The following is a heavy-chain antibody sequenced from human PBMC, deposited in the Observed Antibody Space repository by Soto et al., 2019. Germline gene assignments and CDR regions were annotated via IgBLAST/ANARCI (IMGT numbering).Heavy chain of an antibody. V-gene: IGHV4-59*08. CDR3: ARLGYCSSTSCYPGDEYYYYYMDV. J-gene: IGHJ6*03. CDR1: GGSISSYY. D-gene: IGHD2-2*01. Sequence: SETLSLTCTVSGGSISSYYWSWIRQPPGKGLEWIGYIYYSGSTNYNPSLKSRVTISVDTSKNQFSLKLSSVTAADTAVYYCARLGYCSSTSCYPGDEYYYYYMDVWGKGTTVTVSS. CDR2: IYYSGST.